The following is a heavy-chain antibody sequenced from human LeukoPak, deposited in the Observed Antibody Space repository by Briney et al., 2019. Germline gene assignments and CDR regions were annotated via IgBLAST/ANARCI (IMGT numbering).Heavy chain of an antibody. CDR2: LYSGGTA. V-gene: IGHV3-53*01. J-gene: IGHJ4*02. D-gene: IGHD2-15*01. CDR3: ARSTPGPHCSGDGCPPTLTPFGS. Sequence: PGGSLRLSCAASGLTFSSYAMTWVRQAPGKGLEWVSGLYSGGTAFYPDSVRGRFTISRDNSKNTLYLQMNSLRPEDTAVYYCARSTPGPHCSGDGCPPTLTPFGSWGQGTLVTVSS. CDR1: GLTFSSYA.